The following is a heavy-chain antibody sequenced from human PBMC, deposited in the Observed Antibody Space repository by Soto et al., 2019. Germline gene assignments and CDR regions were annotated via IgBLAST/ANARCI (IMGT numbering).Heavy chain of an antibody. CDR3: ARLAIVVVPAATDPESQYYYYYMDV. V-gene: IGHV4-59*01. D-gene: IGHD2-2*01. CDR1: GGSISSYY. CDR2: IYYSGST. J-gene: IGHJ6*03. Sequence: SETLSLTCTVSGGSISSYYWSWIRQPPGKGLEWIGYIYYSGSTNYNPSLKSRVTISVDTSKNQFSLKLSSVTTADTAVYYCARLAIVVVPAATDPESQYYYYYMDVWGKGTTVTVSS.